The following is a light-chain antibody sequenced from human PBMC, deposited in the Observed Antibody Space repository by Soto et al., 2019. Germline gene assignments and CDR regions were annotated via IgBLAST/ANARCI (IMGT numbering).Light chain of an antibody. CDR2: GAS. V-gene: IGKV3-20*01. CDR3: QQYGSSTGLT. J-gene: IGKJ4*01. Sequence: DIVLTQSPGTLSLSPGQRATLSCRASQNVTNFYLAWNQQRPGQAPSLVIYGASSRATGIPDRFSDSGSGKDLTLSINRLELEDFGMYYCQQYGSSTGLTFGGGTKVDIK. CDR1: QNVTNFY.